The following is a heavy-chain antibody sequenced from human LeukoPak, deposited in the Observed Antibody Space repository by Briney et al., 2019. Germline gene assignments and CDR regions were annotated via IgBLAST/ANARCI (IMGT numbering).Heavy chain of an antibody. D-gene: IGHD6-13*01. CDR2: ISANGGTT. CDR3: AKDQGAVAGKRGVDY. Sequence: GGSLRLSCAASGFTFSSYAMSWVRQVPGKGLEWISAISANGGTTYYADSVKGRFTISRDNSKITLYLQMISLRDEDTALYYCAKDQGAVAGKRGVDYWGQGTLVTVSS. CDR1: GFTFSSYA. J-gene: IGHJ4*02. V-gene: IGHV3-23*01.